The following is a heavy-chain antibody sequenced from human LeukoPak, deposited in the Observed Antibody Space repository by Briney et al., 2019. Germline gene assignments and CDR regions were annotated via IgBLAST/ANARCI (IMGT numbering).Heavy chain of an antibody. J-gene: IGHJ3*02. V-gene: IGHV1-2*02. D-gene: IGHD3-22*01. CDR3: ARLAPRKYYYDSSGSEGYAFDI. Sequence: ASVKVSCKASGYTFTGYYMHWVRQAPGQGLEWMGWINPNSGGTNYAQKFQGRVTMTRDTSISTAYMELSRLRSDDTAVYYCARLAPRKYYYDSSGSEGYAFDIWGQGTMVTVSS. CDR2: INPNSGGT. CDR1: GYTFTGYY.